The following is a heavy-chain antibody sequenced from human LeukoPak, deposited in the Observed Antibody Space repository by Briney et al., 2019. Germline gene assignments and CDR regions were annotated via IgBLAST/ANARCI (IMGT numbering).Heavy chain of an antibody. CDR2: INAGNGNT. V-gene: IGHV1-3*01. J-gene: IGHJ4*02. CDR3: ARGPYSSGWYGRFDY. D-gene: IGHD6-19*01. CDR1: GYTFTSYA. Sequence: ASVKVSCKASGYTFTSYAMHWVRQAPGQRLEWMGWINAGNGNTKYSQKFQGRVTITRDTSASTAYMELSSLRSEDTAVYYCARGPYSSGWYGRFDYRGQGTLVTVSS.